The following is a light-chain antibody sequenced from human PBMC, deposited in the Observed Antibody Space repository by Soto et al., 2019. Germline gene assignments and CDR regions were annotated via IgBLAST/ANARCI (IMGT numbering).Light chain of an antibody. CDR2: DDD. CDR1: SSNIGGNS. Sequence: QSAMTQPPSVSAAPGQRVTISCSGSSSNIGGNSVSWYQQLPGTAPKLLIYDDDKRPSGIPDRFSGSKSGTSATLGITGFQTGDEADYYCGSRDSSLSAYVFGTGTKLTVL. J-gene: IGLJ1*01. CDR3: GSRDSSLSAYV. V-gene: IGLV1-51*01.